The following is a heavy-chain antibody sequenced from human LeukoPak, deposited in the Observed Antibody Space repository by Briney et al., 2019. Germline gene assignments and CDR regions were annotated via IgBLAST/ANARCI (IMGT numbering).Heavy chain of an antibody. Sequence: SETLSLTCTVSGGSISSSSYSRGWIRQPPGKALEWIGSIYYSGTTYYNPSLKSRVTISVDTSKNQFSLKLSSVTAADTALYYCAKHYMGSSYNHGLDCWGQGTLVTVSS. V-gene: IGHV4-39*01. CDR2: IYYSGTT. J-gene: IGHJ4*02. CDR1: GGSISSSSYS. CDR3: AKHYMGSSYNHGLDC. D-gene: IGHD3-10*01.